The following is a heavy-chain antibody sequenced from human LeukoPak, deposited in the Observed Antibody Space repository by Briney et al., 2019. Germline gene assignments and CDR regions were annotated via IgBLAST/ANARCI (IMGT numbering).Heavy chain of an antibody. V-gene: IGHV4-59*01. CDR1: GDSISSYY. Sequence: SETLSLTCTVSGDSISSYYWSWIRQPPGKGLEWIGYIYYSGSTNYNPSLKSRVTISVDTSKNQFSLRLSSVTAADTAVYYCARVTGYMTEDYFDYWGQGTLITVSS. J-gene: IGHJ4*02. D-gene: IGHD6-13*01. CDR3: ARVTGYMTEDYFDY. CDR2: IYYSGST.